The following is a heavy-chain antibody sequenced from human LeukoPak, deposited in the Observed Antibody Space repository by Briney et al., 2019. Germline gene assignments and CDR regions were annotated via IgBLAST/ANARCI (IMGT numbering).Heavy chain of an antibody. J-gene: IGHJ5*02. CDR2: ISGSGGST. D-gene: IGHD2-2*01. CDR3: AKDQLDIVVVPAAIS. Sequence: GGSLRLSCIASGFTFSSYAMSWVRQAPGKGLEWVSAISGSGGSTYYADSVKGRFTISRDNSKNTLYLQMNSLRAEDTAVYYCAKDQLDIVVVPAAISWGQGTLVTVSS. CDR1: GFTFSSYA. V-gene: IGHV3-23*01.